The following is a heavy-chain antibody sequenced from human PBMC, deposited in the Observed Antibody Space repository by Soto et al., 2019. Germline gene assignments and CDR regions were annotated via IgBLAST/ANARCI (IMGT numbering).Heavy chain of an antibody. J-gene: IGHJ6*03. CDR3: AREQQLVPPSDYYYMDV. D-gene: IGHD6-13*01. CDR1: GYTFTSYD. CDR2: MNPNSGNT. V-gene: IGHV1-8*01. Sequence: GASVKVSCKASGYTFTSYDINWVRQATGQGLEWMGWMNPNSGNTGYAQKFQGRVTMTRNTSISTAYMELSSLRSEDTAVYYCAREQQLVPPSDYYYMDVWGKGNPGHRLL.